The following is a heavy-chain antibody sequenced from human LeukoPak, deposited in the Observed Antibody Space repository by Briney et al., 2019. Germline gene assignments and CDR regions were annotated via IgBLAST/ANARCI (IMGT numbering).Heavy chain of an antibody. D-gene: IGHD2-2*01. CDR2: IRYDGSNE. CDR3: AKGTLDIVVVPAAPKVYYFDY. J-gene: IGHJ4*02. CDR1: GFSFSGYG. V-gene: IGHV3-30*02. Sequence: GGSLRLSCAASGFSFSGYGMHWVRQAPGKGLEWVAFIRYDGSNEYYADSVKGRFTISRDKSKNTLSLQMNSLRAEDTAVYYCAKGTLDIVVVPAAPKVYYFDYWGQGTLVTVSS.